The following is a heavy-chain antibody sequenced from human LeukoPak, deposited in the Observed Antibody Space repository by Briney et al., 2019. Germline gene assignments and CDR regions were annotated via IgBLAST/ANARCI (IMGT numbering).Heavy chain of an antibody. Sequence: SVKVSCKASGYTFTGYYMHWVRQAPGQGLEWMGRIIPILGIANYAQKFQGRVTITADKSTSTAYMELSSLRSEDTAVYYCARAHDSSGYYFLRTAAFDIWGQGTMVTVSS. CDR2: IIPILGIA. J-gene: IGHJ3*02. CDR3: ARAHDSSGYYFLRTAAFDI. CDR1: GYTFTGYY. V-gene: IGHV1-69*04. D-gene: IGHD3-22*01.